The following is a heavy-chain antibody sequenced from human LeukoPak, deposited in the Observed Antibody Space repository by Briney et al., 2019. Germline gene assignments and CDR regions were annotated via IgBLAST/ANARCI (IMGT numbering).Heavy chain of an antibody. D-gene: IGHD3-3*01. CDR3: ASNLAYYDFWSGPIRLDYWYFDL. Sequence: PGGSLRLSCAASGFTFSSYSMNWVRQAPGKGLEWVSSISSSSSYIYYADSVKGRFTISRDNAKNSLYLQMNSLRAGDTAVYYCASNLAYYDFWSGPIRLDYWYFDLWGRGTLVTVSS. J-gene: IGHJ2*01. CDR2: ISSSSSYI. V-gene: IGHV3-21*01. CDR1: GFTFSSYS.